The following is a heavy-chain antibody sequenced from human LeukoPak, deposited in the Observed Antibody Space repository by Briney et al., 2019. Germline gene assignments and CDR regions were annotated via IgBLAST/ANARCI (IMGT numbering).Heavy chain of an antibody. CDR1: GFTFTTYG. CDR3: TTAVAGRWN. V-gene: IGHV3-15*01. CDR2: IKSKTDGGTT. D-gene: IGHD6-19*01. Sequence: GGSLRLSCAASGFTFTTYGLHWVRQAPGKGLEWVGRIKSKTDGGTTDYAAPVKGRFTISRDDSKNTLYLQVNSLKTEDTAVYYCTTAVAGRWNWGQGTLVTVSS. J-gene: IGHJ4*02.